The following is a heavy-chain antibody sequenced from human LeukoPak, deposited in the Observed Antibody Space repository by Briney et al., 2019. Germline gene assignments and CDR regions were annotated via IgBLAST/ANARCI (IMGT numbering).Heavy chain of an antibody. CDR2: ISSSSSSTI. V-gene: IGHV3-48*01. D-gene: IGHD5-12*01. Sequence: GGSLRLSCAASGFTFSSYSMNWVRQAPGKGLEWVSYISSSSSSTIYYADSVKGRFTISRDNAKNSLYLQMNSLRAEDTAVYYCARDPTYYTGYDSNYFDYWGQGTLVTVSS. CDR3: ARDPTYYTGYDSNYFDY. J-gene: IGHJ4*02. CDR1: GFTFSSYS.